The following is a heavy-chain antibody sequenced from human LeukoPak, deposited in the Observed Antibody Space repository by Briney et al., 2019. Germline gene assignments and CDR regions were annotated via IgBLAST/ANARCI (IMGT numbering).Heavy chain of an antibody. CDR3: AIDRCSNGIGCYYYYMDV. Sequence: PGGSLRLSCAASGFSFSDYDIHWVRQAPGKGLEWVAYIQYDGSNEQYADSVKGRFSISRDSSKNIFYLQMNSLRAEDTAVYYCAIDRCSNGIGCYYYYMDVWGKGTTVTISS. D-gene: IGHD2-8*01. CDR2: IQYDGSNE. V-gene: IGHV3-30*02. J-gene: IGHJ6*03. CDR1: GFSFSDYD.